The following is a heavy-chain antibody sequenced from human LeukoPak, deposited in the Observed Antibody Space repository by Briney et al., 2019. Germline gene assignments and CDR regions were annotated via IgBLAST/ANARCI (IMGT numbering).Heavy chain of an antibody. V-gene: IGHV4-34*01. D-gene: IGHD6-19*01. Sequence: SETLSLTCAVYGGSFSGYYWSWIRQPPGKGLEWIGEINHSGSTNYNPSLKSRVTISVDTSKNQFSLKLSSVTAADTAVYYCARVDSSGWYEGWFDPWGQGTLVTVSS. J-gene: IGHJ5*02. CDR2: INHSGST. CDR3: ARVDSSGWYEGWFDP. CDR1: GGSFSGYY.